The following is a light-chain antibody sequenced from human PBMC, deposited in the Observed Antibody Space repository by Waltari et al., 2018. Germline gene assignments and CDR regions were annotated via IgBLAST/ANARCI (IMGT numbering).Light chain of an antibody. J-gene: IGLJ3*02. CDR1: SSNIGNNY. V-gene: IGLV1-51*01. CDR2: DNN. CDR3: GTWDTSLSAWV. Sequence: QSVLTQPPSVSAAPGQKVTISCSGSSSNIGNNYVSWYQQLPGTAPKLHIYDNNKRPSGIPDRISGSKSGTSATLGITGRQTGDEADYYCGTWDTSLSAWVFGGGTKLTVL.